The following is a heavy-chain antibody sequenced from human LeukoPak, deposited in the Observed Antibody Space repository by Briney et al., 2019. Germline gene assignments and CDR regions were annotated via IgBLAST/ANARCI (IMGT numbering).Heavy chain of an antibody. Sequence: ASVKVSCKASGYTFTSYYMHWVRQAPGQGLEWMGWINPNSGGTNYAQKFQGRVTMTRDTSISTAYMELSRLRSDDTAVYYCARDKVAVAGIYYYYYYMDVWGKGTTVTVSS. CDR3: ARDKVAVAGIYYYYYYMDV. V-gene: IGHV1-2*02. J-gene: IGHJ6*03. D-gene: IGHD6-19*01. CDR2: INPNSGGT. CDR1: GYTFTSYY.